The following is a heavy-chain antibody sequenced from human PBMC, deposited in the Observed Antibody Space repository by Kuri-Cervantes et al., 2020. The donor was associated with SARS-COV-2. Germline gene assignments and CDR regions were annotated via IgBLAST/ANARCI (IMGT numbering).Heavy chain of an antibody. V-gene: IGHV4-38-2*01. CDR3: ARSRYCSSTSCYPFGY. CDR2: IYHSGST. CDR1: GYSISSGYY. J-gene: IGHJ4*02. D-gene: IGHD2-2*01. Sequence: SETLSLTCAVSGYSISSGYYWGWIRQPPGKGLEWIGSIYHSGSTYYNPSLKSRVTISVDTSMNQFSLKLSSVTAADTAVYYCARSRYCSSTSCYPFGYWGQGSLVTVSS.